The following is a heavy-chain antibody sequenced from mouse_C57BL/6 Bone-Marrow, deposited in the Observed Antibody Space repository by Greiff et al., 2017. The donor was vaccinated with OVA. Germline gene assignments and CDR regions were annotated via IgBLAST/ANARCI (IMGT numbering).Heavy chain of an antibody. D-gene: IGHD1-1*01. Sequence: EVMLVESGGGLVQPGGSLKLSCAASGFTFSDYYMYWVRQTPEKRLEWVAYISNGGGSTYYPDTVKGRFTISRDNAKNTLYLQMSRLKSEDTAMYYCARRGSRSYYAMDYWGQGTSVTVSS. J-gene: IGHJ4*01. V-gene: IGHV5-12*01. CDR1: GFTFSDYY. CDR3: ARRGSRSYYAMDY. CDR2: ISNGGGST.